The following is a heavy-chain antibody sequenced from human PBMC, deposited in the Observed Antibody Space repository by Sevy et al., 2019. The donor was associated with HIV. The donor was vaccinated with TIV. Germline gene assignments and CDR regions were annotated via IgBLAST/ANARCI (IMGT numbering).Heavy chain of an antibody. CDR2: FDPEDGET. J-gene: IGHJ4*02. D-gene: IGHD3-22*01. Sequence: ASVKVSCKVSGKTLSDLSMHWVRQAPGKGLECMGSFDPEDGETLYAQNFRARVTMTEDTSTDTAYMELSSLRSEDTAVYYCATTKDYYDSSGDPFDYWGQGSLVTVSS. V-gene: IGHV1-24*01. CDR3: ATTKDYYDSSGDPFDY. CDR1: GKTLSDLS.